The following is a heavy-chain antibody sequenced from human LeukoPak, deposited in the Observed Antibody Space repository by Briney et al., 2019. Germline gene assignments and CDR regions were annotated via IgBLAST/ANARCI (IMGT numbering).Heavy chain of an antibody. Sequence: ASVKVSCKASGYTFTGYYMHWVRQAPGQGLEWMGWINPNSGGTNYAQKFQGRVTMTRDTSISTAYMELSRLRSDDTAVYYCATATMVRAPWGYWGQGTLVTVSS. CDR1: GYTFTGYY. V-gene: IGHV1-2*02. CDR2: INPNSGGT. CDR3: ATATMVRAPWGY. J-gene: IGHJ4*02. D-gene: IGHD3-10*01.